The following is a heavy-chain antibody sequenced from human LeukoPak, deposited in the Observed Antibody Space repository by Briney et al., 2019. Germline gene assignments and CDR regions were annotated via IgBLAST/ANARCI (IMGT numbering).Heavy chain of an antibody. Sequence: PSETLSLTCTVSGGSISSSSYYWGWIRQPPGKGLEWIGSIYYSGSTYYNPSLKSRVAISVDTSKNQFSLKLSSVTAADTAVYYCAREVYVAGGGSGSSYPNWFDPWGQGTLVTVSS. CDR3: AREVYVAGGGSGSSYPNWFDP. D-gene: IGHD3-10*01. V-gene: IGHV4-39*02. CDR1: GGSISSSSYY. CDR2: IYYSGST. J-gene: IGHJ5*02.